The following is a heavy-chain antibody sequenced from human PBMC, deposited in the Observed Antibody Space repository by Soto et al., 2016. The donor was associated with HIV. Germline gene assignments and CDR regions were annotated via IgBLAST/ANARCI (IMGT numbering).Heavy chain of an antibody. CDR1: GFIFSRYS. Sequence: VQLVESGGGLVQPGGSLRLSCVASGFIFSRYSLHWVRQAPGKGLESVSAINSNGGSTYIANSVKGRFTISRDNSKNTLYLQMASLRAEDTAVYYCARDLEYYYGMDVWGQGDHGHRLL. CDR2: INSNGGST. D-gene: IGHD1-1*01. CDR3: ARDLEYYYGMDV. V-gene: IGHV3-64*01. J-gene: IGHJ6*02.